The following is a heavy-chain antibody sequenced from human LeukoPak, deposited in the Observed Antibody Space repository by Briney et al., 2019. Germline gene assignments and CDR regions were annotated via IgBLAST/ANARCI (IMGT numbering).Heavy chain of an antibody. CDR3: TRERDYTDEY. J-gene: IGHJ4*02. D-gene: IGHD4-11*01. V-gene: IGHV3-49*03. CDR2: IRGKGSGGST. CDR1: GFTFGDYA. Sequence: GGSLRLSCTASGFTFGDYAMSWFRQAPGKGLEWVGFIRGKGSGGSTEYAASVKGRFTISRDDSRSMAYLRMDGLRTEDTAVYYCTRERDYTDEYWGQGTLVTVSS.